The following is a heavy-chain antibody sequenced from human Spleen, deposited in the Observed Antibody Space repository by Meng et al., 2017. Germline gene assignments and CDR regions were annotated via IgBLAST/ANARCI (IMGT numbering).Heavy chain of an antibody. CDR3: ARVEVGITSGDY. V-gene: IGHV1-18*01. D-gene: IGHD2-21*01. CDR2: INAYNGDT. J-gene: IGHJ4*02. Sequence: QVQLVQCGAEVKEPGSSVKVSCKASGYTFTSFGISWVRQAPGQRLEWMGWINAYNGDTNYAQTLQGRVTMTTDTSTSTAHMELRSLRSDDTAVYYCARVEVGITSGDYWGQGTLVTVSS. CDR1: GYTFTSFG.